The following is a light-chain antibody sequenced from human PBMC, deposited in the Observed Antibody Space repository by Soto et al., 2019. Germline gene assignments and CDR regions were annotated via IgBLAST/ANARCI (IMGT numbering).Light chain of an antibody. CDR3: HQYDNAPQT. Sequence: EIVLTQSPATLSLSPGERATLSCRASQSVSSYLAWYQQKPGQAPRVLIYGASKRANGIPDRFSGSGSGTDFSLTISRLEPEDFAVYYCHQYDNAPQTYGQGTKVDIK. V-gene: IGKV3-20*01. J-gene: IGKJ2*01. CDR2: GAS. CDR1: QSVSSY.